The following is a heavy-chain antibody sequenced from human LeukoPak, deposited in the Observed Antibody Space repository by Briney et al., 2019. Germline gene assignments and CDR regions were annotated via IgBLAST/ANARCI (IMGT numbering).Heavy chain of an antibody. Sequence: GGALRLSCAASGFTFSRYWMHWVRQVPGGGVVWVSRIKSDGSGTWYADSVKGRFTISRDNARNTLSLQMNSLRVEDTALYYCARDQDGVGATIDLWGEGTLVTVSS. D-gene: IGHD1-26*01. J-gene: IGHJ4*02. CDR2: IKSDGSGT. V-gene: IGHV3-74*01. CDR3: ARDQDGVGATIDL. CDR1: GFTFSRYW.